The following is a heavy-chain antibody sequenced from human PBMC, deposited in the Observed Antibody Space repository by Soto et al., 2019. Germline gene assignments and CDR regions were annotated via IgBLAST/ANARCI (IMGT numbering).Heavy chain of an antibody. CDR1: GFTFSSYG. Sequence: QVQLVESGGGVVQPGRSLRLSCAASGFTFSSYGMHWVRQAPGQGLEWVAVISYDGSNKYYADSVKGRFTISRDNSKNTLYLQMNSLRAEDTAVYYCAKATEMATPYGMDVWGQGTTVTVSS. CDR3: AKATEMATPYGMDV. CDR2: ISYDGSNK. V-gene: IGHV3-30*18. J-gene: IGHJ6*02. D-gene: IGHD5-12*01.